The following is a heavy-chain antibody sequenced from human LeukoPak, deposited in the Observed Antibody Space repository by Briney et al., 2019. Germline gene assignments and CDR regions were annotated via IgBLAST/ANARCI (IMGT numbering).Heavy chain of an antibody. CDR2: ISSSGNTI. CDR3: VRDGVLTVDY. Sequence: QTGGSLRLSCAASGFTFSSSEMNWVRQAPGKGLEWISYISSSGNTIHYADSVKGRFTISRDNAKNLLYLQMNSLRAEDTAVYYCVRDGVLTVDYWGRGTLVIVSS. V-gene: IGHV3-48*03. CDR1: GFTFSSSE. J-gene: IGHJ4*02. D-gene: IGHD2-8*01.